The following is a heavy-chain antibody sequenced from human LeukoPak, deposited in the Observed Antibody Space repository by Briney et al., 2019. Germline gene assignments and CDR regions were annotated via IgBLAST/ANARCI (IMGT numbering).Heavy chain of an antibody. CDR3: ARDGAQMPFDI. Sequence: SQTLSLTCAISGDSVSSNSAAWNWIRPSPSKGLEWLGRTYYRSKWYNDYAVSVKSRITINPDTYRNQFSLQLNSVTPEDTAVYYCARDGAQMPFDIWGQGTMVTVSS. D-gene: IGHD3-10*01. CDR1: GDSVSSNSAA. V-gene: IGHV6-1*01. CDR2: TYYRSKWYN. J-gene: IGHJ3*02.